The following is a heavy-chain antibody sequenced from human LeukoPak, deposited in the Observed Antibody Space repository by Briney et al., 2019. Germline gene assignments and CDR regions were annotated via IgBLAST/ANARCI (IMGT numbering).Heavy chain of an antibody. CDR2: ISRSSTTI. CDR1: GFTFSSYS. CDR3: ARAGYSSSWYLY. Sequence: GGSLRLSCAVSGFTFSSYSMNWVRHAPGKGLEWVSDISRSSTTIYYADSVKGRFTVSRDNAKNSLYLQMNSLRAEDTAVYYCARAGYSSSWYLYWGQGTLVTVSS. V-gene: IGHV3-48*01. J-gene: IGHJ4*02. D-gene: IGHD6-13*01.